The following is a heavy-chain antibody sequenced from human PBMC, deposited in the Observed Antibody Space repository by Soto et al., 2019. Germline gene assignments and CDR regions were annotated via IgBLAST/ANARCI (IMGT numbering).Heavy chain of an antibody. CDR2: INPSGGNT. J-gene: IGHJ4*02. V-gene: IGHV1-46*01. CDR3: ARDPCSSTSCSWYYFDY. Sequence: ASVKVSCKASGYTFTSYYMHWVRQAPGQGLEWMGIINPSGGNTKYSQKFQGRVTITRDTSASTAYMELSSLRSEDTAVYYCARDPCSSTSCSWYYFDYWGQGTLVTVSS. CDR1: GYTFTSYY. D-gene: IGHD2-2*01.